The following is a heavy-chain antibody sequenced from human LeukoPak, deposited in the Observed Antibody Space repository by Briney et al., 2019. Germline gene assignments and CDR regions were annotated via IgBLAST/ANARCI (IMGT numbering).Heavy chain of an antibody. CDR1: GGSFSGYY. Sequence: SETLSLTCAVYGGSFSGYYWSWIRQPPGKGPEWIGEINHSGSTNYNPSLKSRVTISVDTSKNQFSLKLSSVTAADTAVYYCARGQGIAARRGWDYWGQGTLVTVSS. V-gene: IGHV4-34*01. CDR3: ARGQGIAARRGWDY. J-gene: IGHJ4*02. D-gene: IGHD6-6*01. CDR2: INHSGST.